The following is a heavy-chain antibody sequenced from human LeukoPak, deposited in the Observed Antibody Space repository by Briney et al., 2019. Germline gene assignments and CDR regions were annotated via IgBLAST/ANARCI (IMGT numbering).Heavy chain of an antibody. Sequence: PGGSLRLSCAASGFTFSSYSMNWVRQAPGKGLEWFSYISSSSSTIYYADSVKGRFTISRDNAKNSLYLQMNSLRAEDTAVYYCARQYYYDSSGYGGYYYYGMDVWGQGTTVTVSS. D-gene: IGHD3-22*01. CDR2: ISSSSSTI. CDR3: ARQYYYDSSGYGGYYYYGMDV. J-gene: IGHJ6*02. V-gene: IGHV3-48*01. CDR1: GFTFSSYS.